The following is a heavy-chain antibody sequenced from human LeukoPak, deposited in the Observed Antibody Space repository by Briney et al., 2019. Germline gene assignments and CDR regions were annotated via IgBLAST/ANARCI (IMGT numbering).Heavy chain of an antibody. D-gene: IGHD3-10*01. CDR2: INQDGSST. J-gene: IGHJ3*02. CDR3: ARDRGNPDSFSI. Sequence: PGGSLRLSCAASGYNFSPYWMHWVRHAPGKGLVWVSHINQDGSSTVYADSVKGRFTISRDNVKNTLLLQMDSLRAEDTAVYYCARDRGNPDSFSIWGQGTVVTVSS. CDR1: GYNFSPYW. V-gene: IGHV3-74*01.